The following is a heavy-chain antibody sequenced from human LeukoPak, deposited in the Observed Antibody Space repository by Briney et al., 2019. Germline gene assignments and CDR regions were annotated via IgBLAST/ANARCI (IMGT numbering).Heavy chain of an antibody. D-gene: IGHD5-18*01. CDR1: GGSFSGYY. J-gene: IGHJ6*03. CDR2: IYTSGST. Sequence: SETLSLTCAVYGGSFSGYYWSWIRQPAGKGLEWIGRIYTSGSTNYNPSLKSRVTISVDTSKNQFSLKLSSVTAADTAVYYCARSPQHHVEDTATVNPPYYYYYYMDVWGKGTTVTISS. V-gene: IGHV4-59*10. CDR3: ARSPQHHVEDTATVNPPYYYYYYMDV.